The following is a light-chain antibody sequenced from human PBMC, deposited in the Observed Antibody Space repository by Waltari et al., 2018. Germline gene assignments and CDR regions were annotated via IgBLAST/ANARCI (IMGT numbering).Light chain of an antibody. CDR2: QAS. CDR1: QGIGSD. CDR3: QQYYSFPRT. Sequence: DIQMTQSPSSLSASVGDRVTITCRASQGIGSDLAWFQQKPGKAPKPLIYQASRLQSGVPSKFSGSTSGTDFILTISSLQPEDFATYYCQQYYSFPRTFGQGTRVEIK. V-gene: IGKV1-16*02. J-gene: IGKJ1*01.